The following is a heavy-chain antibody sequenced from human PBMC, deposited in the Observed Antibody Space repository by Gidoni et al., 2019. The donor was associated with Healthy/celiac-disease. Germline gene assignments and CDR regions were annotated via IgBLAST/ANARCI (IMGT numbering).Heavy chain of an antibody. V-gene: IGHV3-7*01. CDR2: IKQDGSEK. J-gene: IGHJ4*02. D-gene: IGHD6-19*01. Sequence: EVQLVESGGGLVQPGGSLRLSCAASGFTFSSYWMSWVRQAPGKGLEGVANIKQDGSEKYYVDSVKGRFTISRDNAKNSLYLQMNSLRAEDTAVYYCARGPRSGWYYFDYWGQGTLVTVSS. CDR1: GFTFSSYW. CDR3: ARGPRSGWYYFDY.